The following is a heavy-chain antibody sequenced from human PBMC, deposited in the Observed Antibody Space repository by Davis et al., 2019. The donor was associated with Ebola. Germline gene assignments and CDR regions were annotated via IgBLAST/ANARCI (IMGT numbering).Heavy chain of an antibody. J-gene: IGHJ6*02. Sequence: SVKVSCKASGFTFTSSAMQWVRQARGQRLEWLGWTVVGSGNTNYAQKFQERVTITRDMSTSTAYMELSSLRSEDTAVYYCARDQWELRAYYGMDVWGQGTTVTVSS. CDR2: TVVGSGNT. CDR1: GFTFTSSA. CDR3: ARDQWELRAYYGMDV. V-gene: IGHV1-58*02. D-gene: IGHD1-26*01.